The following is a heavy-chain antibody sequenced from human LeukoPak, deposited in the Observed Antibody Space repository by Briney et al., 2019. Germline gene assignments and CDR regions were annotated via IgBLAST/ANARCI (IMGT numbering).Heavy chain of an antibody. CDR3: ARVLRSADGPDY. J-gene: IGHJ4*02. Sequence: GGSLRLSCAAPGFTFSSYWMSWVRQAPGKGLEWVANIKQDGSEKYYVDSVKGRFTISRDNAKNSLYLQMNSLRAEDTAVYYCARVLRSADGPDYWGQGTLVTVSS. CDR1: GFTFSSYW. CDR2: IKQDGSEK. V-gene: IGHV3-7*01.